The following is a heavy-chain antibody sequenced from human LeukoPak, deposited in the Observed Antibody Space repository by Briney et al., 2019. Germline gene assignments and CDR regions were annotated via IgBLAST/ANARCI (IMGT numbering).Heavy chain of an antibody. J-gene: IGHJ3*02. CDR3: ARDTSYCYDSSGSPRGAFDI. CDR2: INHSGST. V-gene: IGHV4-34*01. CDR1: GGSFSGYY. D-gene: IGHD3-22*01. Sequence: SETLSLTCAVYGGSFSGYYWSWIRQPPGKGLEWIGEINHSGSTNYNPSLKSRVTISVDTSKNQFSLKLSSVTAADTAVYYCARDTSYCYDSSGSPRGAFDIWGQGTMVTVSS.